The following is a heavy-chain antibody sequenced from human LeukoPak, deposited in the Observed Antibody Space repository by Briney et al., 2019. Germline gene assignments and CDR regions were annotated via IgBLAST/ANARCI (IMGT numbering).Heavy chain of an antibody. CDR3: ASSGGSD. CDR2: IYYGGST. J-gene: IGHJ3*01. D-gene: IGHD2-15*01. V-gene: IGHV4-39*07. CDR1: GGSISSSSYY. Sequence: PSETLSLTCTVSGGSISSSSYYWGWIRQPPGKGLEWIGSIYYGGSTYYNPSLKSRVTISVDTSKNQFSLKLSSVTAADTAVYYCASSGGSDWGQGTMVTVSS.